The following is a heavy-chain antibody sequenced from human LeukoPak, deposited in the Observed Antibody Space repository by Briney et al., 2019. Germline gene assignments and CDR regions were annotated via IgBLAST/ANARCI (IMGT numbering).Heavy chain of an antibody. V-gene: IGHV4-59*01. CDR3: ARVDGRYFYGSGSYSLALDAFDI. D-gene: IGHD3-10*01. J-gene: IGHJ3*02. CDR2: IYYSGST. CDR1: GGSISSYY. Sequence: SETLSLTCTVSGGSISSYYWSWIRQPPGKGLEWIGYIYYSGSTNYNPSLKSRVTMSVDTSKNQFSLKLSSVTAADTAVYYCARVDGRYFYGSGSYSLALDAFDIWGQGTMVTVSS.